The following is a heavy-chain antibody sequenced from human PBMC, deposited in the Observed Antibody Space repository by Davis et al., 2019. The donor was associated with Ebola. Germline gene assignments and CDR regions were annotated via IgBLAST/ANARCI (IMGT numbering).Heavy chain of an antibody. CDR2: LGLSADT. CDR1: GFIFSSYV. V-gene: IGHV3-23*01. D-gene: IGHD1-26*01. Sequence: GGSLRLSCAASGFIFSSYVMSWVRQAPGKGLEWVSTLGLSADTYYADSVKGRFTISRDNSKNTLHLQMNSLRAEDTAIYYCAKDTSNIWFDIWGQGTMVTVSS. J-gene: IGHJ3*02. CDR3: AKDTSNIWFDI.